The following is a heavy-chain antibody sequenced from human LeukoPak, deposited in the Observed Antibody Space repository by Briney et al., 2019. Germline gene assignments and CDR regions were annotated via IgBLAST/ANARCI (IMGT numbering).Heavy chain of an antibody. J-gene: IGHJ4*02. Sequence: SVKVSCKTSGGTLSTSAINWVRQAPGQGLEWMGGIIPMFGRTNNAQKSQGRVTITTDGSTSTAYMELRSLRSEDTAVYYCARNPRYYSDTSGYYPFDYWGQGTLVTVSS. V-gene: IGHV1-69*05. CDR3: ARNPRYYSDTSGYYPFDY. D-gene: IGHD3-22*01. CDR2: IIPMFGRT. CDR1: GGTLSTSA.